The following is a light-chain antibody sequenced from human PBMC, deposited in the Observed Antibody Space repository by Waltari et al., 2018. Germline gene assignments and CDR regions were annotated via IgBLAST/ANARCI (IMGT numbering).Light chain of an antibody. CDR3: STWDYSLSAHGL. CDR1: SNNVGSYA. CDR2: GF. J-gene: IGLJ2*01. V-gene: IGLV1-36*01. Sequence: QSALTQEASVSGTVGQKVTLSCTGNSNNVGSYAVGWSQQNSHGDPKTVLFGFFLPSGVPFGFSGSRSGTTASLTSSGLLPEDEADYYCSTWDYSLSAHGLFGGGTKLTVL.